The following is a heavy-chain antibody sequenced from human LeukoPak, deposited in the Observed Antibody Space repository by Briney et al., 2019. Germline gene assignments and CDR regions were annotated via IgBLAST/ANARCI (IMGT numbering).Heavy chain of an antibody. J-gene: IGHJ5*02. CDR3: ARASCGGGTCYDSRGWFDP. CDR1: GGSISSYY. Sequence: SETLSLTCTVSGGSISSYYWSWIRQPAGKGLEWIGRIYTSGSTNYNPSLKSRVTMSVDTSRNQFSLKLRSVTAADTAVYYCARASCGGGTCYDSRGWFDPWGQGTLVTVSS. CDR2: IYTSGST. D-gene: IGHD2-15*01. V-gene: IGHV4-4*07.